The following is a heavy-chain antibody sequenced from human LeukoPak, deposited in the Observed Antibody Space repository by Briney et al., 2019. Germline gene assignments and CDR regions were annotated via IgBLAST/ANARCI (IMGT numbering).Heavy chain of an antibody. D-gene: IGHD4-17*01. CDR1: DGSIANYD. V-gene: IGHV4-59*01. J-gene: IGHJ4*02. CDR2: VHYSGTT. CDR3: ATGYGDFRVEGRYFYS. Sequence: PSETLSLTCTVSDGSIANYDWSWVRQPPGKGLEFIGHVHYSGTTNYNPSLRSRVTISIDTSKKHFFLKLKSVTAADTAVYYCATGYGDFRVEGRYFYSWGQGTLVTVSS.